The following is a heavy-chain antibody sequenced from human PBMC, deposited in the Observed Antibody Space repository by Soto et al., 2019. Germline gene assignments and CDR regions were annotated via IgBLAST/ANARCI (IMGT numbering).Heavy chain of an antibody. J-gene: IGHJ4*02. CDR2: ISGGGDST. Sequence: PGGSLRLSCAASGFTFSSYAMSWVRQAPGKGLEWVSAISGGGDSTYYADSVKGRFTLSRDNSKNTLYLQMNSLRAEDTATYYCAKDPDYYDNSGYSWGQGTLVTVSS. CDR3: AKDPDYYDNSGYS. CDR1: GFTFSSYA. D-gene: IGHD3-22*01. V-gene: IGHV3-23*01.